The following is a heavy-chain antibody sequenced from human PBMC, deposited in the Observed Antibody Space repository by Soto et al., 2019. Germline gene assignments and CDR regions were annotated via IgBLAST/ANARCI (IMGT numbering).Heavy chain of an antibody. CDR1: GYTLTELS. D-gene: IGHD1-1*01. Sequence: QVQLVQSGAEVKKPGASVKVSCKVSGYTLTELSMHWVRQAPGKGLEWMGGFDPEDGQTLYAQKFQRRVTMTEDTSTVSAYMDLSSLRSEATVVYYGATAVWNDDYDSFAFWDRVTRVVVSS. CDR2: FDPEDGQT. V-gene: IGHV1-24*01. CDR3: ATAVWNDDYDSFAF. J-gene: IGHJ3*01.